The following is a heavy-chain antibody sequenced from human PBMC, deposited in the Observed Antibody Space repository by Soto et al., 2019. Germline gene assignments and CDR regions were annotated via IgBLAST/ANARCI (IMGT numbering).Heavy chain of an antibody. D-gene: IGHD5-12*01. Sequence: QITLKESGPTLVKPTQTLTLTCTFSGFSLSTDGVGVGWIRQPPGKAPEWLALIYWNDDKRFSPSLKTRLTITKDTAKHQVVLTLTNMDPVDTATYYCAQLSGYDAGGWFDPWGQGTLVTVSS. CDR2: IYWNDDK. J-gene: IGHJ5*02. CDR3: AQLSGYDAGGWFDP. CDR1: GFSLSTDGVG. V-gene: IGHV2-5*01.